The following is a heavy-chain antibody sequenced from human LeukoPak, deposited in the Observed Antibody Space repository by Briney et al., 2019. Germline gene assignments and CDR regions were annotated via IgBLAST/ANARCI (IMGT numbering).Heavy chain of an antibody. Sequence: ASVTVSFTASGYTFTSYGFSWVRQAPGQGREWMGWINAYNGNTNYAQKLHGRVTMTTDTSTSTAYMELRSVRFDDTAVYYCARRQGTTLSFDYWGQGTLVTVSS. J-gene: IGHJ4*02. D-gene: IGHD1-1*01. CDR1: GYTFTSYG. CDR2: INAYNGNT. V-gene: IGHV1-18*01. CDR3: ARRQGTTLSFDY.